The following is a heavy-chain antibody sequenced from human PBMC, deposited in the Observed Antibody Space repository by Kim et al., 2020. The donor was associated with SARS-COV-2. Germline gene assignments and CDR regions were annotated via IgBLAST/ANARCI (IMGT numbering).Heavy chain of an antibody. D-gene: IGHD6-19*01. Sequence: SVKSRITINPDTSKNQFSLQLNSVPPEDTAVYYCARDSGIAVAGTGLDYWGQGTLVTVSS. CDR3: ARDSGIAVAGTGLDY. J-gene: IGHJ4*02. V-gene: IGHV6-1*01.